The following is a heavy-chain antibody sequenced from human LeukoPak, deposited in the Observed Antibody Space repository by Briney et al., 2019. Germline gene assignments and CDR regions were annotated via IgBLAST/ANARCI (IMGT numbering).Heavy chain of an antibody. CDR1: GYTFTDYY. CDR2: INPNSGDT. D-gene: IGHD3-22*01. J-gene: IGHJ4*02. Sequence: ASVKVSCKASGYTFTDYYMHWVRQAPGQGLEWMGRINPNSGDTHYIQKFQDRVTMTRDTSISTAYMDLSSLTSDDTAIYYCAIEVYYHDTNSFVYWGQGTLVTVSS. CDR3: AIEVYYHDTNSFVY. V-gene: IGHV1-2*06.